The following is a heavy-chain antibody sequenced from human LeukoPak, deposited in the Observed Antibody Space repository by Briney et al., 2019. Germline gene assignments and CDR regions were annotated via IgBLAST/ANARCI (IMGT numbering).Heavy chain of an antibody. CDR2: ISGSGGST. Sequence: GGSLRLSCAASGFTFSSYAMSWVRQAPRKGLEWVSAISGSGGSTYYADSVKGRFTISRDNSKNTLYLQMNSLRAEDTAVYYCAKRQQQRSLFDYWGQGTLVTVSS. V-gene: IGHV3-23*01. J-gene: IGHJ4*02. CDR3: AKRQQQRSLFDY. CDR1: GFTFSSYA. D-gene: IGHD6-13*01.